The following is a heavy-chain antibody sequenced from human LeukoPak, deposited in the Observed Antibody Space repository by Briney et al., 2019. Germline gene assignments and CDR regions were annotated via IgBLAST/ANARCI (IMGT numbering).Heavy chain of an antibody. CDR2: IKGTGLTT. CDR3: ARVKEASAFDI. D-gene: IGHD5-12*01. Sequence: GGSLRLSCVASGFIFSDYYMSWIRQAPGKGLEWVSTIKGTGLTTYYADSVKGRFTISRDNAKNSLFLQMNSLRVEDTAVYYCARVKEASAFDIWGQGTMVTVSS. J-gene: IGHJ3*02. V-gene: IGHV3-11*04. CDR1: GFIFSDYY.